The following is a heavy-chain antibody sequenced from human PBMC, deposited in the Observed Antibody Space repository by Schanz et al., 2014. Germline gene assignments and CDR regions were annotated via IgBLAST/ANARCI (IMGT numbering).Heavy chain of an antibody. CDR1: GGTFSSYT. CDR3: ARDGVDPAAGGNS. D-gene: IGHD6-13*01. CDR2: IIPVLAIA. Sequence: QVQLVQSGAEVKKPGSSVKVSCTASGGTFSSYTISWIRQAPGQGLEWMGRIIPVLAIADYAQKFQGRVTVTTDTSTSTVYLELSSLRSEDTAVYYCARDGVDPAAGGNSWGQGTLVTVSS. J-gene: IGHJ4*02. V-gene: IGHV1-69*08.